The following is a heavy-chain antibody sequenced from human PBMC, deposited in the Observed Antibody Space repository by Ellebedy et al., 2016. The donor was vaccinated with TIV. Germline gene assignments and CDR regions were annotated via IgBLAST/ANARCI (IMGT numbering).Heavy chain of an antibody. CDR1: GYAFDTDW. J-gene: IGHJ4*02. Sequence: GESLKISWAASGYAFDTDWMTWVRQVPGKGLERVANINQDGSDKSYVDSVEGRFTISRDNAKYALFLQMDSLGAEDTAVYYCARGVASSSRYWRNWGQGALVTVSS. V-gene: IGHV3-7*01. CDR3: ARGVASSSRYWRN. CDR2: INQDGSDK. D-gene: IGHD6-13*01.